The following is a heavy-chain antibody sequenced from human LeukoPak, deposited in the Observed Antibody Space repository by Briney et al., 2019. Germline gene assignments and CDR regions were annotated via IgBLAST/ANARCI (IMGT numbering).Heavy chain of an antibody. D-gene: IGHD6-19*01. Sequence: SETLSLTCAVYGGSFSGYYWSWIRQPPGKGLEWIGEIIHSGSTNYNPSLKSRVTISVDTSKNQFSLKLSSVTAADTAVYYCASHSGWYGYWFDPWGQGTLVTVSS. CDR1: GGSFSGYY. V-gene: IGHV4-34*12. CDR3: ASHSGWYGYWFDP. J-gene: IGHJ5*02. CDR2: IIHSGST.